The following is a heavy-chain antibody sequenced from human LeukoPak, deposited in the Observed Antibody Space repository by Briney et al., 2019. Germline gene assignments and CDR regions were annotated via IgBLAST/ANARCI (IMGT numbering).Heavy chain of an antibody. CDR1: GFTFSNFW. D-gene: IGHD3-3*01. Sequence: GGSLRLSCAASGFTFSNFWMHWVRQAPGKGLLWVSRINSDGSEAVYPDSVKGRFTISRDNAKNSLYLQMNSLRAEDTAVYYCVGFGSVDNPWGQGTLVTVAS. J-gene: IGHJ5*02. V-gene: IGHV3-74*01. CDR2: INSDGSEA. CDR3: VGFGSVDNP.